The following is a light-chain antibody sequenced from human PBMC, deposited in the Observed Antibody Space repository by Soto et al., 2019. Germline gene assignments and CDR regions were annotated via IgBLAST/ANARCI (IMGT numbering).Light chain of an antibody. Sequence: EIVLTQSPGTLSLSPGERATLSCRASQSVSSSYVAWYQQQPGQAPRLLIYGASSRTTGLPDWFSGSGAGTYFPLTISILEPEDLAEYYCQQNGSSLYTFGQGTKLEIK. V-gene: IGKV3-20*01. CDR3: QQNGSSLYT. J-gene: IGKJ2*01. CDR1: QSVSSSY. CDR2: GAS.